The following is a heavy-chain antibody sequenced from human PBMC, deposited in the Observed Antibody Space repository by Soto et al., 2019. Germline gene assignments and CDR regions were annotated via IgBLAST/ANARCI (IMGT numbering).Heavy chain of an antibody. Sequence: DVQLLESGGGLVQPGGGSLRLSCEASGFSFSNYAMNWFRQAPGKGLEWVSTISSSSGSTYYADSVKGRFTISRDNSKNFLYLQMNSLRGDDTAVYYCAKVGSERYSGQHSDYWGQGTLVTISS. CDR1: GFSFSNYA. V-gene: IGHV3-23*01. J-gene: IGHJ4*02. CDR2: ISSSSGST. CDR3: AKVGSERYSGQHSDY. D-gene: IGHD5-12*01.